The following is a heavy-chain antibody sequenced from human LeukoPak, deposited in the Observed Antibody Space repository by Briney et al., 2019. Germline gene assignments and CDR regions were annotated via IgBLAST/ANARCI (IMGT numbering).Heavy chain of an antibody. CDR3: ARDLTRMPAIVVAAAYDAFDI. V-gene: IGHV3-21*01. CDR1: GFTFSSYS. J-gene: IGHJ3*02. D-gene: IGHD2-15*01. Sequence: GGSLRLSCAPSGFTFSSYSMNWVRQAPGKGLEWVSSISSSSSYIYYADSVKGRFTISRDNAKNSLYLQMNSLRAEDTAVYYCARDLTRMPAIVVAAAYDAFDIWGQGTMVTVSS. CDR2: ISSSSSYI.